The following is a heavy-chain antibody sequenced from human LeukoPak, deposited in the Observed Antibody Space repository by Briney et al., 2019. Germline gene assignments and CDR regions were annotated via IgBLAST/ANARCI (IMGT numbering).Heavy chain of an antibody. J-gene: IGHJ5*02. CDR2: IIPIFSTA. CDR3: ARAVLGYCSGGSCYGRDWFDP. D-gene: IGHD2-15*01. Sequence: ASVKVSCKASGGTFSSYAISWVRQAPGQGLEWMGRIIPIFSTANYAQKFQGRVTITTDESTSTAYMELSSLRSEDTAVYYCARAVLGYCSGGSCYGRDWFDPWGQGTLVTVSS. V-gene: IGHV1-69*05. CDR1: GGTFSSYA.